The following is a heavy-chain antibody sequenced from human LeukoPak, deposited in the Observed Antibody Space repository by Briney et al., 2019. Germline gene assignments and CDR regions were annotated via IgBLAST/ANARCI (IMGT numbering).Heavy chain of an antibody. CDR3: ARERPYYYGSGSYYNGYYFDY. D-gene: IGHD3-10*01. CDR2: ISYDGSNK. V-gene: IGHV3-30*04. J-gene: IGHJ4*02. Sequence: GGSLRLSCAASGFTFSSYAMHWVRQAPGKGLEWVSVISYDGSNKYYADSVKGRFTISIDNSKTTLYLQMNSLRAEDTAVYYCARERPYYYGSGSYYNGYYFDYWGQGTLVTVSS. CDR1: GFTFSSYA.